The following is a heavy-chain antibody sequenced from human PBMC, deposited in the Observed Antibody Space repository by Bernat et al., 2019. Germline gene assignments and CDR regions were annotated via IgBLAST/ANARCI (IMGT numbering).Heavy chain of an antibody. CDR3: ARERYCSSTSCYRYYYYGMDV. V-gene: IGHV1-8*01. Sequence: QVQLVQSGAEVKKPGAPVRVSCKASGYTFTNHDINWVRLAAGQGLEWMGWMNTDSGRTGYAQKFQGRVTMTRDTSISTAYLEVSSLRSEDTAVYYCARERYCSSTSCYRYYYYGMDVWGQGTTVTVSS. J-gene: IGHJ6*02. CDR2: MNTDSGRT. CDR1: GYTFTNHD. D-gene: IGHD2-2*01.